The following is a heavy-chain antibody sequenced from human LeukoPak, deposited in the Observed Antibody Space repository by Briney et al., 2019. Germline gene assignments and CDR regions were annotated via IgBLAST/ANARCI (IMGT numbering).Heavy chain of an antibody. J-gene: IGHJ3*02. Sequence: KPGGSLRLSCAASGSTSGSYSMNWVRQAPGKGLEWVSSIGSRSTYTYSADSVKGRFTISRDNAKNSLYLQMNSLRAGDTAVYYCARGGLNFDAFDIWGQGTMVTVSS. CDR1: GSTSGSYS. CDR2: IGSRSTYT. CDR3: ARGGLNFDAFDI. D-gene: IGHD1-7*01. V-gene: IGHV3-21*01.